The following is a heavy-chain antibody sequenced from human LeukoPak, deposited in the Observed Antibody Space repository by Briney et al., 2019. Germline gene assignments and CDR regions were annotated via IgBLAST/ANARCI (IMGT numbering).Heavy chain of an antibody. Sequence: ASVKVSCKASGYTFTGYYMHWVRQAPGQGLEWMGWINPNSGGTNYAQKFQGWVTMTRDTSISTAYMELSRLRSDDTAVYYCARAITGYSSSEYYYYYYGMDVWGQGTTVTVSS. CDR1: GYTFTGYY. CDR3: ARAITGYSSSEYYYYYYGMDV. J-gene: IGHJ6*02. D-gene: IGHD6-13*01. CDR2: INPNSGGT. V-gene: IGHV1-2*04.